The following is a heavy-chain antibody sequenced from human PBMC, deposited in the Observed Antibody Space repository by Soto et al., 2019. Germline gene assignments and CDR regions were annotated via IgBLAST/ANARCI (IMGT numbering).Heavy chain of an antibody. J-gene: IGHJ4*02. CDR2: IYYSGST. Sequence: SETLSLTCTVSGGSISSYYWSWIRQPPGKGLEWIGYIYYSGSTNYNPSLKSRVTISVDTSKNQFSLNLSSVTVADTAVYYCARVQGDSEGSSGWYYFDYWGQGTLVTVSS. CDR3: ARVQGDSEGSSGWYYFDY. V-gene: IGHV4-59*01. CDR1: GGSISSYY. D-gene: IGHD6-19*01.